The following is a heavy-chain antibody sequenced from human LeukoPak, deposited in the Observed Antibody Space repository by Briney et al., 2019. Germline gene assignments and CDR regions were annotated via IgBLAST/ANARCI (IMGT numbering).Heavy chain of an antibody. J-gene: IGHJ5*02. V-gene: IGHV3-23*01. Sequence: PGGSLRLSCAASGFTFSSYAMSWVRQAPGKGLEWVSAISGSGGSTYYADSVKGRFTISRDNSKNTLYLQMNSLRAEDTAVYYCARDKSVDILTGYYTSSPYRNWFDPWGQGTLVTVSS. D-gene: IGHD3-9*01. CDR3: ARDKSVDILTGYYTSSPYRNWFDP. CDR1: GFTFSSYA. CDR2: ISGSGGST.